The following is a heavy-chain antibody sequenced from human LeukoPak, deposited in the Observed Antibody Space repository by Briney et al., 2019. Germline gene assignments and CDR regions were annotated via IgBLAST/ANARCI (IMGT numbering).Heavy chain of an antibody. CDR1: GFTFDDYA. J-gene: IGHJ6*02. D-gene: IGHD3-16*01. Sequence: GRSLRLSCAASGFTFDDYAMSWVRQAPGKGLEWVSAISGSGGSTYYADSVKGRFTISRDNSKNTLYLQMNSLRAEDTAVYYCAKSLGYYYYGMDVWGQGTTVTVSS. V-gene: IGHV3-23*01. CDR3: AKSLGYYYYGMDV. CDR2: ISGSGGST.